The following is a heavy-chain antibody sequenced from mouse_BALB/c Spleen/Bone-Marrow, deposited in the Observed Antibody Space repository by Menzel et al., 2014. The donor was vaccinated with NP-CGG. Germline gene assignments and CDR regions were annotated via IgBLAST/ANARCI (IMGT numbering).Heavy chain of an antibody. J-gene: IGHJ2*01. CDR3: ANYYYGYYFDS. CDR1: GFNIKDTY. CDR2: IDPANGNT. V-gene: IGHV14-3*02. D-gene: IGHD1-1*01. Sequence: EVKLQESGAELVKPGASVKLSCTASGFNIKDTYMHWVKQRPEQGLEWIGRIDPANGNTKYDPKFQGKATITADTSSNTAYLQLSSLASEDTAVYYCANYYYGYYFDSWCQGTTLTVSS.